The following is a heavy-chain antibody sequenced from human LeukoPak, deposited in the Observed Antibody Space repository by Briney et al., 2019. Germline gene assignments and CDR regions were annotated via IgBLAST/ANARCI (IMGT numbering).Heavy chain of an antibody. V-gene: IGHV3-23*01. CDR1: GFTFSSYS. Sequence: GGSLRLSCVVSGFTFSSYSMSWVRQAPGKGLEWVSAISGSGDSTYYAGSVKGRFTISRDNSKNTLYLQMNSLRVEDTAVYYCAKDRGIISDYWGQGTLVTVSS. J-gene: IGHJ4*02. CDR2: ISGSGDST. CDR3: AKDRGIISDY. D-gene: IGHD3-10*01.